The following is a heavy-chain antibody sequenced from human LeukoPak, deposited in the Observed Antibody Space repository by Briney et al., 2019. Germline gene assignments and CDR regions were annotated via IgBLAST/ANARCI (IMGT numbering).Heavy chain of an antibody. Sequence: GGSLRLSCAASGFTFSDYYMSWSRQAPGKGLEWVSYISSSSSYTNYADSVKGRFTISRNNAKNSLYLQMNSLRAEDTAVYYCARLYCSSTSCYWSYFDYWGQGTLVTVSS. CDR1: GFTFSDYY. CDR2: ISSSSSYT. V-gene: IGHV3-11*06. CDR3: ARLYCSSTSCYWSYFDY. D-gene: IGHD2-2*01. J-gene: IGHJ4*02.